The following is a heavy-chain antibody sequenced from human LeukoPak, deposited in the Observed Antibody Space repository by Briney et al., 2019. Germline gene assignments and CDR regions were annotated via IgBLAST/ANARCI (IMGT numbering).Heavy chain of an antibody. V-gene: IGHV4-38-2*02. CDR2: IYHSGST. CDR3: ARSDTTVLSTVYYYYYMDV. D-gene: IGHD2-8*01. J-gene: IGHJ6*03. Sequence: SETLSLTCTVSGYSITSGHYWGWIRQPPGKGLEWIGSIYHSGSTFYNPSLKSRVTISVDPSKNQFSLKLSSVIVADTAVYYSARSDTTVLSTVYYYYYMDVWGKGTTVTVSS. CDR1: GYSITSGHY.